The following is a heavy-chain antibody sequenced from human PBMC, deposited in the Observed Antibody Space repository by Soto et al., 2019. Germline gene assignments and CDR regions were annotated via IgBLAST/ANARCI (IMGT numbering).Heavy chain of an antibody. CDR2: IYYSGST. V-gene: IGHV4-59*08. J-gene: IGHJ4*02. Sequence: QVQLQESGPGLVKPSETLSLTCTVSGGSISSYYWSWIRQPPGKGLECIGYIYYSGSTNYNPSLKSRVTISVDTSKTKLSLKLSSVTAADTAVYYCARRYGYYFDYWGQGTLVTVSS. CDR3: ARRYGYYFDY. D-gene: IGHD4-17*01. CDR1: GGSISSYY.